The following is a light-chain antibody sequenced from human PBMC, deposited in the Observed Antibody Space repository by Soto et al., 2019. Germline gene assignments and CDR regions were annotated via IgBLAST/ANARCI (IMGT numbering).Light chain of an antibody. CDR2: GAS. CDR1: QSVSSN. Sequence: EIVMTQSPATLSVSPGEGATLPCRASQSVSSNLAWYQQKPGQAPRLLIYGASNRAIGIPDRFSGSGSGTDFTLTISRLEPEDFAVYYCQHYGSSPPWTFGQGTKVDIK. J-gene: IGKJ1*01. CDR3: QHYGSSPPWT. V-gene: IGKV3-20*01.